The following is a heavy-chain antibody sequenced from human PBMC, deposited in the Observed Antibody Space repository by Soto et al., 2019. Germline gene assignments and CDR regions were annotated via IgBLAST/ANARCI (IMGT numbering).Heavy chain of an antibody. V-gene: IGHV1-3*01. J-gene: IGHJ6*03. D-gene: IGHD2-21*02. CDR1: GYTFTSYA. CDR2: INAGNGNT. CDR3: ARDMTYYYYMDV. Sequence: ASVKVSCKASGYTFTSYAMHWVRQAPGQRLEWMGWINAGNGNTKYSQKFQGRVTITRDTSASTAYMELSSLRSEDTAVYYCARDMTYYYYMDVWGKGTTLTVSS.